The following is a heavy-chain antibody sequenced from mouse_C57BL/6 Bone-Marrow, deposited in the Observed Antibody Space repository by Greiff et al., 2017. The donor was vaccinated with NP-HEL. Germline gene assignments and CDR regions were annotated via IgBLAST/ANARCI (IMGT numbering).Heavy chain of an antibody. D-gene: IGHD4-1*01. V-gene: IGHV1-19*01. CDR2: INPYNGGT. Sequence: VQLQQSGPVLVKPGASVKMSCKASGYTFTDYYMNWVKQSHGKSLEWIGVINPYNGGTSYNQKFKGKATLTVDKSSSTAYMELNSLTSEDSAVYYCASSVTGTIDPDWYFDVWGTGTTVTVSS. J-gene: IGHJ1*03. CDR3: ASSVTGTIDPDWYFDV. CDR1: GYTFTDYY.